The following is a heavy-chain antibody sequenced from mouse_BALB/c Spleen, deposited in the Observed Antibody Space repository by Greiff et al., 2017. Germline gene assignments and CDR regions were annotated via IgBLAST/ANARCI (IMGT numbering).Heavy chain of an antibody. Sequence: VQLQQPGAELVKPGASVKLSCKASGYTFTSYWMHWVKQRPGQGLEWIGEINPSNGRTNYNEKFKSNATLTVDKSSSTAYMQLSSLTSEDSAVYYCASSIYYDIYYFDYWGQGTTLTVSS. CDR3: ASSIYYDIYYFDY. CDR1: GYTFTSYW. J-gene: IGHJ2*01. CDR2: INPSNGRT. V-gene: IGHV1S81*02. D-gene: IGHD2-4*01.